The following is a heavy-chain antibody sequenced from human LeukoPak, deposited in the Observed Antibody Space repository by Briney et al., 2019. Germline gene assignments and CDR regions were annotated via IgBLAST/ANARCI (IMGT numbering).Heavy chain of an antibody. D-gene: IGHD3-9*01. V-gene: IGHV4-39*07. Sequence: SETLSLTCTVSGGSVSNSNYYWGWIRQPPGRGLEWIGSIYYSGITYYNPSLKSRVTMSVDTSKKQFSQKMSSVTAADTAVYYCARETFDVAPGAFDIWGQGTMVTVSS. J-gene: IGHJ3*02. CDR2: IYYSGIT. CDR3: ARETFDVAPGAFDI. CDR1: GGSVSNSNYY.